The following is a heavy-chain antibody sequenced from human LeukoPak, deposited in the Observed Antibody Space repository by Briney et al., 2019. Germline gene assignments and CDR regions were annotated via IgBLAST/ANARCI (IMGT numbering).Heavy chain of an antibody. J-gene: IGHJ4*02. CDR3: ACLVNGSFSRPYYLDF. V-gene: IGHV5-51*01. CDR2: IYPGDSDT. CDR1: GYSFIRFW. D-gene: IGHD3-10*01. Sequence: GESLKISCQGSGYSFIRFWIGWVRKMPGKGLEWMGFIYPGDSDTTYSPSFQAQVTISAAKSISTAYLQWINLKASDTAMYYGACLVNGSFSRPYYLDFWGQGTLVTVSS.